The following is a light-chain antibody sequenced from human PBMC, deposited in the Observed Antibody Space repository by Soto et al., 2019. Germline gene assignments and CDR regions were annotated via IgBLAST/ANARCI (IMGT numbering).Light chain of an antibody. CDR1: MRDVGAYNL. V-gene: IGLV2-14*01. Sequence: QSALTQPASVSGSAGQSITISCSGTMRDVGAYNLVSWYQQHPGTAPKLIIYEVRNRPSGISSRFSGSRSGNTASLTISGLQPEDEGDYYCSAYTASSTLVFGGGTKVTVL. CDR3: SAYTASSTLV. J-gene: IGLJ3*02. CDR2: EVR.